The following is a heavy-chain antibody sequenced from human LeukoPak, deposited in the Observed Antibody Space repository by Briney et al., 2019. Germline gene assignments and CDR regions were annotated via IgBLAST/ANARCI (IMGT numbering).Heavy chain of an antibody. V-gene: IGHV3-74*01. CDR1: GFTFSSRG. D-gene: IGHD2-21*02. Sequence: PGGSLRLSCGASGFTFSSRGMHWVRQAPRKVLVCVSRLNDDGTYIDYADSVKGRFTISRDNAKNMLYLQMNSLRVEDTAVYYCVRGSSDWAGTDYWGQGTLVTVSS. J-gene: IGHJ4*02. CDR3: VRGSSDWAGTDY. CDR2: LNDDGTYI.